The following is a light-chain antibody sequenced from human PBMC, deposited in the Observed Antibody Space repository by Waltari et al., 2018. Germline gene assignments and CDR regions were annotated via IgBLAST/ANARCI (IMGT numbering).Light chain of an antibody. CDR3: QQYYDGYS. CDR2: DAS. CDR1: RGVGSA. V-gene: IGKV3-15*01. J-gene: IGKJ2*01. Sequence: EILVTQSPATLSLSPAEGATLSCRASRGVGSALAWYQQKPGQAPRLLIFDASARATGIPARFSGSGSGTEFTLSISSLQSEDSAAYYCQQYYDGYSFGQGTKLEIK.